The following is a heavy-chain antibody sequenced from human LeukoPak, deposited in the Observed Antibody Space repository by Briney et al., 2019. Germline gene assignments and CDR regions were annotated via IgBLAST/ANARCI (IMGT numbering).Heavy chain of an antibody. CDR3: ASHCASSTCYP. CDR1: GGSFSGYY. J-gene: IGHJ4*02. CDR2: INHSGSN. D-gene: IGHD2-2*01. Sequence: SETLSPTCAVYGGSFSGYYWSWIRQPPGKGLEWIGEINHSGSNKFNPSLKSRVTISVDTSKKQFSLKLTSVTAADTAMYYCASHCASSTCYPWGQGTLVTVSS. V-gene: IGHV4-34*01.